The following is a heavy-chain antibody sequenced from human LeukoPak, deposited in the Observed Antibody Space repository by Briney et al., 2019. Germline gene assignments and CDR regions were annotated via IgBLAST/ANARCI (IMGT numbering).Heavy chain of an antibody. CDR2: IKQDGSEK. V-gene: IGHV3-7*04. CDR3: ARVLGSGSLNCYFDY. D-gene: IGHD3-10*01. Sequence: GGSLRLSCAASGFTFSSYWMSWVRQAPGKGLEWVANIKQDGSEKYYVDSVKGRFTISRDNAKNSLYLQMNSLRAEDTAVYYCARVLGSGSLNCYFDYWGQGTLVTVSS. J-gene: IGHJ4*02. CDR1: GFTFSSYW.